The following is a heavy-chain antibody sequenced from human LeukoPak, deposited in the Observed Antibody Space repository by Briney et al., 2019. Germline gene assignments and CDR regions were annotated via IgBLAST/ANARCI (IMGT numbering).Heavy chain of an antibody. Sequence: GGSLRLSCAASGFTFSSYSMNWVRQAPGKGLEWVSSISSSSNYIYYADSVKGRFTISRDNAKNSLYLQMNSLRAEDTAVYYCASSDSSGWSQAFDIWGQRTMVTVSS. J-gene: IGHJ3*02. CDR3: ASSDSSGWSQAFDI. D-gene: IGHD6-19*01. CDR1: GFTFSSYS. CDR2: ISSSSNYI. V-gene: IGHV3-21*01.